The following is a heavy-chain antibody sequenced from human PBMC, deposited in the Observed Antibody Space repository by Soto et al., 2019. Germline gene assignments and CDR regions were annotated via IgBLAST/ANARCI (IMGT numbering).Heavy chain of an antibody. Sequence: SETLSLTCTVSGGSISSYYWSWIRQPPGKGLEWIGYIYYSGSTNYNPSLKSRVTISVDTSKNQFSLKLSSVTAADTAVYYCARLGVVVVPAAIDFHYYYYMDVWGKGTTVTVSS. CDR3: ARLGVVVVPAAIDFHYYYYMDV. CDR2: IYYSGST. D-gene: IGHD2-2*01. J-gene: IGHJ6*03. CDR1: GGSISSYY. V-gene: IGHV4-59*08.